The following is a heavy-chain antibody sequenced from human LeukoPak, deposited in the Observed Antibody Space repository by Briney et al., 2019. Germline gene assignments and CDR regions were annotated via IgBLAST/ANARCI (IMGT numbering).Heavy chain of an antibody. V-gene: IGHV1-2*02. CDR2: INPNSGGT. J-gene: IGHJ4*02. D-gene: IGHD2-2*01. Sequence: ASVKVSCKASGYTYTGYYMHWVRQAPGQGLEWMGWINPNSGGTNYAQKFQGRVTMTRDTSISTAYMELSRLRSDDTAVYYCARGGGYCSSTSCHPGFDYWGQGTLVTVSS. CDR1: GYTYTGYY. CDR3: ARGGGYCSSTSCHPGFDY.